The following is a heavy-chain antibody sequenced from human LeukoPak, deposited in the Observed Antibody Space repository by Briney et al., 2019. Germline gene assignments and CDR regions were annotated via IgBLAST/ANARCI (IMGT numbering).Heavy chain of an antibody. CDR3: ARLSYYRDSSGYYAWFDP. Sequence: GESLEISCKGSGYSFTSYWIGWVRQMPGKGLEWMGIIYPGDSDTRYSPSFQGQVTISADKSISTAYLQWSSLKASDTAMYYCARLSYYRDSSGYYAWFDPWGQGTLVTVSS. V-gene: IGHV5-51*01. J-gene: IGHJ5*02. CDR1: GYSFTSYW. D-gene: IGHD3-22*01. CDR2: IYPGDSDT.